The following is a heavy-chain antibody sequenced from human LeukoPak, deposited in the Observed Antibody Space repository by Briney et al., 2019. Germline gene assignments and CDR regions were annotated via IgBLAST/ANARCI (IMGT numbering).Heavy chain of an antibody. V-gene: IGHV1-24*01. J-gene: IGHJ5*02. CDR3: ATERSYCSSTSCSRMYNWFDP. CDR2: FDPEDGET. D-gene: IGHD2-2*01. CDR1: GYTLTELS. Sequence: ASVKVSCKVSGYTLTELSMHWVRQAPGKGLEWMGGFDPEDGETIYAQKFQGRVTMTEDTSTDTAYMELSSLRSEDTAVYYCATERSYCSSTSCSRMYNWFDPWGQGTLVTVSS.